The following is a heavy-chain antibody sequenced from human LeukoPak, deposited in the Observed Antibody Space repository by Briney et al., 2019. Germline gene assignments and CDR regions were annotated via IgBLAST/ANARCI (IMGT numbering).Heavy chain of an antibody. J-gene: IGHJ4*02. CDR1: GFTFSSYA. CDR2: ISSNGGST. V-gene: IGHV3-64*01. Sequence: GSLRLSCAASGFTFSSYAMHWVRQAPGKGLEYVSAISSNGGSTYYANSVKGRFTMSRDNSKNTLYLQMGSLRAEDVAVYCCARAVGSSLIDYWGQGTLVTVSS. D-gene: IGHD6-13*01. CDR3: ARAVGSSLIDY.